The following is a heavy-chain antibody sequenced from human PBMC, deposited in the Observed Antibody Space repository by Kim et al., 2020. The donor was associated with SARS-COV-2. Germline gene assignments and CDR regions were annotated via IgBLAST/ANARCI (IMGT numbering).Heavy chain of an antibody. CDR3: ARAMGSYSSGPHTP. CDR2: ISSSSSYI. D-gene: IGHD6-19*01. V-gene: IGHV3-21*01. J-gene: IGHJ5*02. Sequence: GGSLRLSCAASGFTFSSYSMNWVRQAPGKGLEWVSSISSSSSYIYYADSVKGRFTISRDNAKNSLYLQMNSLRAEDTAVYYCARAMGSYSSGPHTPWGQGTLVTVSS. CDR1: GFTFSSYS.